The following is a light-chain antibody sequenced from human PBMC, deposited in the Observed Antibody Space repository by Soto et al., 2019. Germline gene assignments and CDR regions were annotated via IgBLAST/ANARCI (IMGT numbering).Light chain of an antibody. J-gene: IGLJ2*01. V-gene: IGLV7-46*01. CDR1: TGAVTSGHY. CDR2: DTT. Sequence: QAVVTQEPSLTVSPGGTVTLTCGSSTGAVTSGHYPYWFQQKPGQAPRTLIYDTTNKHSWTPARFSGSLLGGKAALTLSGAQPEDEADYYCLLFYTDIRVFGGGTQLT. CDR3: LLFYTDIRV.